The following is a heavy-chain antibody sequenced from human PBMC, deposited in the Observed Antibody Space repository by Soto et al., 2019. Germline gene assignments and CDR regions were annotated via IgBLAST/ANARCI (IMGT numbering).Heavy chain of an antibody. D-gene: IGHD3-3*01. J-gene: IGHJ4*02. CDR3: NRGSEYDFWSGYL. Sequence: QERLVQSGAEVRKPGSSVKVSCKVTGGTSTRYAINWVRQAPGQGLEWMGGIVPMFGTSKYAQKFQGRVTITANTSTNIAYMELRILRSEDKAVYYCNRGSEYDFWSGYLWGQGTLVSVSS. V-gene: IGHV1-69*06. CDR1: GGTSTRYA. CDR2: IVPMFGTS.